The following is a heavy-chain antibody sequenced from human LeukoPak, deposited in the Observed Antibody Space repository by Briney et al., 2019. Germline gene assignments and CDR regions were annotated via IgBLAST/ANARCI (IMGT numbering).Heavy chain of an antibody. CDR1: GFIFNNYA. V-gene: IGHV3-9*01. D-gene: IGHD6-19*01. CDR3: AKDNRRHYTSGPNPDSLH. J-gene: IGHJ4*02. CDR2: ISWNSGTI. Sequence: GRSLTLSCAGSGFIFNNYAMHWVRQPPGKGLEWVSGISWNSGTIDYADSVRGRFTISRDNAKNSLYLQMDSLRVEDTAFYYCAKDNRRHYTSGPNPDSLHWGQGALVTVSS.